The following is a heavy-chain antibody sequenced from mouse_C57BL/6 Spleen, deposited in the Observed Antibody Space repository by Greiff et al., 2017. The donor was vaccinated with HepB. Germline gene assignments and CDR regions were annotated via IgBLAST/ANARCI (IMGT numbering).Heavy chain of an antibody. CDR2: IDPETGGT. J-gene: IGHJ3*01. Sequence: QVQLQQSGAELVRPGASVTLSCKASGYTFTDYEMHWVKQTPVHGLEWIGAIDPETGGTAYNQKFKGKAILTSDKSSSTAYMELRSLTSEDSAVYYCTNIYYDYPAWFAYWGQGTLVTVSA. CDR1: GYTFTDYE. CDR3: TNIYYDYPAWFAY. D-gene: IGHD2-4*01. V-gene: IGHV1-15*01.